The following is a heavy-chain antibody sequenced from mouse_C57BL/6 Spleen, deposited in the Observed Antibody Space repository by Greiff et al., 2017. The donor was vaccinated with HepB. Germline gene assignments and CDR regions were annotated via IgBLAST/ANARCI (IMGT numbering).Heavy chain of an antibody. CDR3: TRSGSYYFDY. CDR2: IDPETGGT. D-gene: IGHD3-2*02. V-gene: IGHV1-15*01. CDR1: GYTFTDYE. J-gene: IGHJ2*01. Sequence: VQLQQSGAELVRPGASVTLSCKASGYTFTDYEMHWVKQTPVHGLEWIGAIDPETGGTAYNQKFKSKAILTADKSSSTAYMELRSLTSEDSAVYYCTRSGSYYFDYWGQGTTLTVSS.